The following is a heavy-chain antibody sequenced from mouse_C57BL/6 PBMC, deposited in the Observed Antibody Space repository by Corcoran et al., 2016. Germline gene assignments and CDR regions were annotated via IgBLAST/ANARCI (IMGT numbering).Heavy chain of an antibody. D-gene: IGHD1-1*01. V-gene: IGHV9-3*01. J-gene: IGHJ4*01. CDR2: INTYSGVP. Sequence: QIPLVQFGPELKKPGETVKISSKASGYTFSTYGLSWVKQAPGKGLKWMGWINTYSGVPTYADDFKGRFAFSLETSASTAYLQINNLKNEDTATYFCARGHYYGSSYAMDYWGQGTSVTVSS. CDR3: ARGHYYGSSYAMDY. CDR1: GYTFSTYG.